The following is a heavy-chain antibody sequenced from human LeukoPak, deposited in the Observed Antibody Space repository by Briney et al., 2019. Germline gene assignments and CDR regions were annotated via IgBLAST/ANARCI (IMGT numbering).Heavy chain of an antibody. J-gene: IGHJ6*03. Sequence: SETLSLTCAVYGGSFSGYYWSWIRQPPGKGLEWIGEINHSGSTNYNPSLKSRVTISVDTSKDQFSLKLSSVTAADTAVYYCARGVDCSSTSCDGDYYYYYMDVWGKGTTVTVSS. CDR3: ARGVDCSSTSCDGDYYYYYMDV. V-gene: IGHV4-34*01. D-gene: IGHD2-2*01. CDR1: GGSFSGYY. CDR2: INHSGST.